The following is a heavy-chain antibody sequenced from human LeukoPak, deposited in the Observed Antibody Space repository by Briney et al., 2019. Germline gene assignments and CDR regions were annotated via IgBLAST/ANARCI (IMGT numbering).Heavy chain of an antibody. CDR1: GGSVSSGSYY. D-gene: IGHD6-19*01. J-gene: IGHJ4*02. CDR3: ALSIAVAGAIDY. CDR2: IYYSGST. Sequence: SETLSLTCTVSGGSVSSGSYYWSWIRQPPGTGLEWIGYIYYSGSTNYNPSLKSRVTISVDTSKNQFSLKLSSVTAADTAVYYCALSIAVAGAIDYWGQGTLVTVSS. V-gene: IGHV4-61*01.